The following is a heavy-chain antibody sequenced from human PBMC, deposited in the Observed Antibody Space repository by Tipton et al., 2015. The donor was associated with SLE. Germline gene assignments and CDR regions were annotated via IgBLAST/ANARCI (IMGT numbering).Heavy chain of an antibody. Sequence: TLSLTCTVSGGSISSGGYYWSWIRQHPGKGLEWIGYIYYSGSTYYNPSLQSRVTISVDTSKNQFSLKLSSVTAADTAVYYCARGGHTAMVTFDYWGQGTLVTVSS. CDR3: ARGGHTAMVTFDY. CDR1: GGSISSGGYY. D-gene: IGHD5-18*01. CDR2: IYYSGST. J-gene: IGHJ4*02. V-gene: IGHV4-31*03.